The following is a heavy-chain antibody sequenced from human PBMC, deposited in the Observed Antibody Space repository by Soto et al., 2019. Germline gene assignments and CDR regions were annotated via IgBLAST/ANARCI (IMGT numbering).Heavy chain of an antibody. CDR3: ARDYGDYVSWFDP. CDR1: GGSFSGYY. CDR2: INHSGST. V-gene: IGHV4-34*01. D-gene: IGHD4-17*01. Sequence: PSETLSLICAVYGGSFSGYYWSWIRQPPGKGLEWIGEINHSGSTNYKPSLKSRVTISVDTSKNQFSLKLSSVTAADTAVYYCARDYGDYVSWFDPWGQGALVTVSS. J-gene: IGHJ5*02.